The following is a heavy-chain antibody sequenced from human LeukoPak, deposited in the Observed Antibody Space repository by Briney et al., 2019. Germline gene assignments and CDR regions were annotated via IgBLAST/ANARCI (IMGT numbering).Heavy chain of an antibody. V-gene: IGHV4-59*08. CDR1: GASITSYY. Sequence: KPSETLSLTCTVSGASITSYYWSWIRQPPGKGLEWIRYIYYSGSTTYKPSLKSRVTISVDTSKNQFSLKLSSVTAADTAVYYCARLSIVGATNFDYWGQGTLVTVSS. J-gene: IGHJ4*02. D-gene: IGHD1-26*01. CDR2: IYYSGST. CDR3: ARLSIVGATNFDY.